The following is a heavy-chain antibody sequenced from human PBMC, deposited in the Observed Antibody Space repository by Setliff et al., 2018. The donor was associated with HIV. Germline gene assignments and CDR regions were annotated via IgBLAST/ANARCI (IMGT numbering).Heavy chain of an antibody. J-gene: IGHJ4*02. CDR1: GFTFRSYW. CDR3: ARDFKSGYVDY. V-gene: IGHV3-74*01. D-gene: IGHD3-10*01. CDR2: INIDGGST. Sequence: LRLSCAASGFTFRSYWMYWVRQPPGKGLVWVSRINIDGGSTNYADSVKGRFTISRDNAKNTLYLQMNSLRGDDTAVYYCARDFKSGYVDYLGQGIPVTVSS.